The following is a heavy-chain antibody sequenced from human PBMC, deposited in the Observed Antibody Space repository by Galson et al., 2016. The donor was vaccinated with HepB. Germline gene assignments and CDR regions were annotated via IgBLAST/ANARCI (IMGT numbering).Heavy chain of an antibody. CDR3: TRSLGISLYYYYYYGMDV. Sequence: SLRLSCAASGFTFGDYAMSWFRQAPGKGLEWVGFIRGKVNGGTTEYAASVEGRLTISRDDSKSIAYLQMTSLETEDTAVYYCTRSLGISLYYYYYYGMDVWGQGTTVTVSS. J-gene: IGHJ6*02. CDR2: IRGKVNGGTT. CDR1: GFTFGDYA. V-gene: IGHV3-49*03. D-gene: IGHD7-27*01.